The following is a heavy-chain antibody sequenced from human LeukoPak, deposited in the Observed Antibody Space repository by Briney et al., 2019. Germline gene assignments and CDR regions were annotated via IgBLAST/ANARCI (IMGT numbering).Heavy chain of an antibody. Sequence: ASVKVSCKASGYTFTSYGISWVRQAPGQGLEWMGWISAYNGNTNYAQKLQGRVTMTTHTSTSTAYMELRSLRSDDTAVYYCARDTGGYSSSWYAGIYYYYYYMDVWGKGTTVTVSS. CDR3: ARDTGGYSSSWYAGIYYYYYYMDV. J-gene: IGHJ6*03. CDR1: GYTFTSYG. D-gene: IGHD6-13*01. V-gene: IGHV1-18*01. CDR2: ISAYNGNT.